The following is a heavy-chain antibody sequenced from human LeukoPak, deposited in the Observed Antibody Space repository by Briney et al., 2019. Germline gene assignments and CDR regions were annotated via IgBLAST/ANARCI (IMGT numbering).Heavy chain of an antibody. V-gene: IGHV3-23*01. CDR2: ISVSGSRA. J-gene: IGHJ6*02. D-gene: IGHD2-2*03. CDR1: GFTFSSNA. Sequence: PGGSLRLSCAASGFTFSSNAMSWVRQAPGKGLEWVSVISVSGSRAYYADFVKGRFTVSRDNSKNTVLLQMNSLRVEDTAVYYCTMDHDGMHTSGQRNTVTVSS. CDR3: TMDHDGMHT.